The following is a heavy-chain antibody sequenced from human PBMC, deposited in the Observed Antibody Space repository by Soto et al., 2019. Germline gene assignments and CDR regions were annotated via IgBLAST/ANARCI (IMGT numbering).Heavy chain of an antibody. Sequence: EMQLTESGGDLVQPGGSLRLSCGASGFTFKNYWMHWVRQAPGKGLVWLSRINSDGDIITYADSVKGRFTISRDNAKNTLFLQMDSLRAEDTAVYYCAKGKFEGEFDYWGQGTLVTVSS. CDR1: GFTFKNYW. J-gene: IGHJ4*02. D-gene: IGHD2-21*01. CDR3: AKGKFEGEFDY. CDR2: INSDGDII. V-gene: IGHV3-74*03.